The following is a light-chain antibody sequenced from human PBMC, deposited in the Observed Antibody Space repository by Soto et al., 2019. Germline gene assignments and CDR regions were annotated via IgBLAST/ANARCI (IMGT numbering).Light chain of an antibody. CDR2: DAS. CDR3: HQYNSWPPGT. V-gene: IGKV3-15*01. Sequence: EIVMTQSPATLSVSPGEGATVSCRASQSVSSHLAWYQQKPGQAPRLLISDASTRATGIPARFSGSGSGTEFTLTISSLQSEDFALYYCHQYNSWPPGTFGQGTKVDIK. J-gene: IGKJ2*01. CDR1: QSVSSH.